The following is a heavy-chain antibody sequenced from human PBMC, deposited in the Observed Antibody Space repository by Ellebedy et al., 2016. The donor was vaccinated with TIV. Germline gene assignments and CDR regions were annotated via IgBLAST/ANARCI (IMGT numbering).Heavy chain of an antibody. CDR3: ASDAADSSGYYYYYYYYMDV. CDR2: IYYSGST. Sequence: SETLSLTXTVSGGSISSSSYYWGWIRQPPGKGLEWIGSIYYSGSTYYNPSLKSRVTISVDTSKNQFSLKLSSVTAADTAVYYCASDAADSSGYYYYYYYYMDVWGKGTTVTVSS. CDR1: GGSISSSSYY. V-gene: IGHV4-39*01. D-gene: IGHD3-22*01. J-gene: IGHJ6*03.